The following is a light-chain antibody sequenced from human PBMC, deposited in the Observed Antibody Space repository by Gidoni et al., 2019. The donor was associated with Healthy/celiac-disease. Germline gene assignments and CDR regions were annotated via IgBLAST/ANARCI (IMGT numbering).Light chain of an antibody. V-gene: IGKV4-1*01. CDR2: WAS. CDR3: QQYYSTPWT. CDR1: QSVLYSTKNKNY. J-gene: IGKJ1*01. Sequence: DIVMTTSPASLAVSLGERATINCKSSQSVLYSTKNKNYLAWSQQKPGQPPKLLIYWASTRESGVPDRFSGSGSGTDFTLTISSLQAEDVAVYYCQQYYSTPWTFGQGTKVEIK.